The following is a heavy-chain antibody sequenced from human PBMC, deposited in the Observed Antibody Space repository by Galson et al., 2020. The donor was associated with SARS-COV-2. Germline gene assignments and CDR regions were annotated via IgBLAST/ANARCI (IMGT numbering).Heavy chain of an antibody. V-gene: IGHV4-39*07. CDR3: ARRGRYYDFWSGYYTFDY. D-gene: IGHD3-3*01. Sequence: SETLSLTCTVSGGSISSSSYYWGWIRQPPGKGLEWIGSIYYSGSTYYNPSLKSRVTISVDTSKNQFSLKLSSVTAADTAVYYCARRGRYYDFWSGYYTFDYWGQGTLVTVSS. J-gene: IGHJ4*02. CDR1: GGSISSSSYY. CDR2: IYYSGST.